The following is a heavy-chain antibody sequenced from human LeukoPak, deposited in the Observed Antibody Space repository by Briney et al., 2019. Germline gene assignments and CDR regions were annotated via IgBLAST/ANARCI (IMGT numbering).Heavy chain of an antibody. V-gene: IGHV4-34*01. J-gene: IGHJ6*02. Sequence: PSETLSLTCAVYGGSFSGYCWSWIRQPPGKGLEWIGEINHSGSTNYNPSLKSRVTISVDTSKNQFSLKLSSVTAADTAVYYCARRPYYYDSSGYLYYYYGMDVWGQGTTVTVSS. CDR3: ARRPYYYDSSGYLYYYYGMDV. CDR1: GGSFSGYC. D-gene: IGHD3-22*01. CDR2: INHSGST.